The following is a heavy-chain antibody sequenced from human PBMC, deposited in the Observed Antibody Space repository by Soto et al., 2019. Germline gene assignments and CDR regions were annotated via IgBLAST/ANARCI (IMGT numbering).Heavy chain of an antibody. D-gene: IGHD6-19*01. CDR3: ARAPLPKRHIAVASKFDY. Sequence: SHSLSLTCAISGDSVSSNSPACNWITQSPSRGLEWLGRTYYRSKWYNDYAVSVKSRITTNPDTSKNQFSLQLNSVTPEDTAVYYCARAPLPKRHIAVASKFDYWGQGTLVTVSS. CDR1: GDSVSSNSPA. J-gene: IGHJ4*02. V-gene: IGHV6-1*01. CDR2: TYYRSKWYN.